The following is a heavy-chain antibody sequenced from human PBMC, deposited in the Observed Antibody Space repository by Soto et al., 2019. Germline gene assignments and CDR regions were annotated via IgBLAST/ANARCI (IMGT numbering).Heavy chain of an antibody. CDR2: IYSGGNP. J-gene: IGHJ4*02. V-gene: IGHV3-53*01. CDR3: ARGPNSDC. CDR1: GFSVGGNY. Sequence: AGGSLRLSCAASGFSVGGNYMSWVRQASGKGLELVSLIYSGGNPFYADSMKGRFTLSRDNSNNMLYLQMDSLRAEDTAVYYCARGPNSDCWGQGTLVTVSS. D-gene: IGHD2-21*01.